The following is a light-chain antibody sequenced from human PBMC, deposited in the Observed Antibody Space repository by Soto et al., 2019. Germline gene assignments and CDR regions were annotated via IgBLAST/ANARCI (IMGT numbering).Light chain of an antibody. CDR1: SSDVGGYNY. CDR2: DVS. CDR3: CSYAGSYTHV. V-gene: IGLV2-11*01. Sequence: QSVLTQPRSVSGTAGQSVTISCTGTSSDVGGYNYVSWYQQHPGKAPKLMIYDVSKRPSGVPDRFSGSKSGNTASLTISGLQAEDEADDYCCSYAGSYTHVFGTGTKLTVL. J-gene: IGLJ1*01.